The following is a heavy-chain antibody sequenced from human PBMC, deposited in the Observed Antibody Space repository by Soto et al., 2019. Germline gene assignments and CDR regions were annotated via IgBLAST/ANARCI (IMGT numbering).Heavy chain of an antibody. CDR1: GFTFSSYS. CDR2: ISTTSTYI. Sequence: EVQLVESGGGLVKPGGSLRLSCATSGFTFSSYSMIWVRQAPGTGLEWVSSISTTSTYIYYADSVKGRFTIPRDNARNSLNLQMNGLRAEDTAVYYCAREASLYVDSISNCADYWGQGTLVTVSS. V-gene: IGHV3-21*01. D-gene: IGHD4-17*01. J-gene: IGHJ4*02. CDR3: AREASLYVDSISNCADY.